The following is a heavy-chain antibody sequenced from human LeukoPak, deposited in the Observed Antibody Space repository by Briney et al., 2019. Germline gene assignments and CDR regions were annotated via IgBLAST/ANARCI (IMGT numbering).Heavy chain of an antibody. CDR3: ARGHGNLRYFDWLLFHPFFDY. V-gene: IGHV3-64*01. CDR2: ISSNGGST. J-gene: IGHJ4*02. CDR1: GFTFSSYA. Sequence: GGSLRLSCAASGFTFSSYAVHWVRQAPGKGLEYVSAISSNGGSTYYANSVKGRFTISRDNSKNTLYLQMGSLRAEDMAVYYCARGHGNLRYFDWLLFHPFFDYWGQGTLVTVSS. D-gene: IGHD3-9*01.